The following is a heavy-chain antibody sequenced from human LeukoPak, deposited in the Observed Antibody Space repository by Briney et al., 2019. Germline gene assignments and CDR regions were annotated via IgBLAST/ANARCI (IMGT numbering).Heavy chain of an antibody. CDR1: GYSFTDYY. CDR3: ARGRDTTMAKVIDAFDV. Sequence: GASVKVSCKTSGYSFTDYYMHWVRQAPGQGLEWMGWISAYNANTNYAQKFQGRVTMTTDTSTSTAYMELRSLRSDDTAVYYCARGRDTTMAKVIDAFDVWAQGTMVTVSS. V-gene: IGHV1-18*04. D-gene: IGHD5-18*01. CDR2: ISAYNANT. J-gene: IGHJ3*01.